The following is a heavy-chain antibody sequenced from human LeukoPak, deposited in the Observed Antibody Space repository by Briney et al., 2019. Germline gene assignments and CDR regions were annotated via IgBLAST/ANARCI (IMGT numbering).Heavy chain of an antibody. CDR2: ISSSSSTI. CDR1: GFTFSSYS. V-gene: IGHV3-48*01. D-gene: IGHD6-13*01. J-gene: IGHJ5*02. Sequence: PGGSLRLSCAASGFTFSSYSMNWVRQAPGKGLEWVSYISSSSSTIYYADSVKGRFTISRDNAKNSLYLQMNSLRAEDTAVYYCARPIAAAGTEWFDPWGQGTLVTVSS. CDR3: ARPIAAAGTEWFDP.